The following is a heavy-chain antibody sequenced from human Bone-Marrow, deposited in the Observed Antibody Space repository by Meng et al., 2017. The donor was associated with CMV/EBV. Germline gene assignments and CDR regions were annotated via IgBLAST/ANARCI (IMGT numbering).Heavy chain of an antibody. D-gene: IGHD6-13*01. CDR3: ARDYRIAAAVTYYYGMDV. Sequence: GESLKISCVASGFTFNNAWMSWVRQAPGKGLEWVAVISYDGSNKYYADSVKGRFTISRDNSKNTLYLQMNSLRAEDTAVYYCARDYRIAAAVTYYYGMDVWGQGTTVTVSS. V-gene: IGHV3-30-3*01. CDR1: GFTFNNAW. J-gene: IGHJ6*02. CDR2: ISYDGSNK.